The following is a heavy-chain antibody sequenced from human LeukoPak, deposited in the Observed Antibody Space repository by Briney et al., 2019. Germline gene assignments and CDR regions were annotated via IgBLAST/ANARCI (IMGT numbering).Heavy chain of an antibody. CDR3: ITNDAFDI. CDR2: IKTKADVGTV. CDR1: GFTFSNAW. V-gene: IGHV3-15*01. Sequence: GGSLRLSCVASGFTFSNAWMNWARQAPGKGLEWVGRIKTKADVGTVDYTAPVKGRFTISRDDSKNTLYLQMNSLKTEDTALYYCITNDAFDIWGQGTMVTVSS. J-gene: IGHJ3*02.